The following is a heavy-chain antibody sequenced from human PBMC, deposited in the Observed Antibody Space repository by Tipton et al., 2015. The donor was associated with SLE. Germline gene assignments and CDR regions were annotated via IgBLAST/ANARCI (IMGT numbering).Heavy chain of an antibody. V-gene: IGHV4-31*03. D-gene: IGHD2-2*01. Sequence: TLSLTCTISGGSISSVGYYWGWIRQVPGKGLEWIGHIYDSGTTFYNPSLKSRVTISIGTSKNQFSLRLSSVTAADTAVYFCARQAYLCSTTSCPMNPDASDIWGQGTMVTVSS. CDR3: ARQAYLCSTTSCPMNPDASDI. CDR1: GGSISSVGYY. CDR2: IYDSGTT. J-gene: IGHJ3*02.